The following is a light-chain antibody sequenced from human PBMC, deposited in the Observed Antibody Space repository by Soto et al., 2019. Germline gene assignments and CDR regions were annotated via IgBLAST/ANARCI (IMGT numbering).Light chain of an antibody. CDR2: AAS. CDR3: QHSYSTPFT. J-gene: IGKJ3*01. Sequence: DIQMTQSPSSLSASVGDRVTITCRASQSISSYLNWYQQKPGKAPKLLIYAASSLQSGVPSRFSGSGSGTDFTLTISSQQPEDFAAYFCQHSYSTPFTFGPGTKVHIK. V-gene: IGKV1-39*01. CDR1: QSISSY.